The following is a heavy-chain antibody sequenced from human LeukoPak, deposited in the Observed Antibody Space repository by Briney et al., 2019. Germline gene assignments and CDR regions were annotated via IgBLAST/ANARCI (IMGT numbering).Heavy chain of an antibody. V-gene: IGHV3-23*01. D-gene: IGHD3-10*01. Sequence: GSLRLSCAASGFTFSSYAMSWVRQAPGKGLEWVSAISGSGGSTYYADSVKGRFTISRDNSKNTLYLQMNSLRAEDTAVYYCAKSRLLWFGELSTLYFDYWGQGTLVTVSS. CDR3: AKSRLLWFGELSTLYFDY. CDR1: GFTFSSYA. CDR2: ISGSGGST. J-gene: IGHJ4*02.